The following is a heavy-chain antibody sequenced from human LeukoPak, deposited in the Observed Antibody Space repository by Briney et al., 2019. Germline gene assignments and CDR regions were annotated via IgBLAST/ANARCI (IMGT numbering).Heavy chain of an antibody. CDR1: GFTFSSYG. D-gene: IGHD2-21*01. CDR3: AKASGDIAIPDY. V-gene: IGHV3-30*02. Sequence: PGGSLRLSCAASGFTFSSYGIHWVRQAPGKGLEWVAFLRYDGSDKYYADSVKGRFTISRDNSKNTLYLQMNSLRGEDTAVYYCAKASGDIAIPDYWSQGTLVTVSS. CDR2: LRYDGSDK. J-gene: IGHJ4*02.